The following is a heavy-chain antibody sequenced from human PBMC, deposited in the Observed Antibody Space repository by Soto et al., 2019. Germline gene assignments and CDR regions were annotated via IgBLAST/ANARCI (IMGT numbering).Heavy chain of an antibody. V-gene: IGHV4-30-2*01. CDR1: GGSISSGGYS. D-gene: IGHD5-18*01. J-gene: IGHJ4*02. Sequence: TLSLTCADSGGSISSGGYSWSWIRQPPGKGLEWIGYIYHSGSTYYNPSLKSRVTISVDRSKNQFSLKLSSVTAADTAVYYCARVYVDTAMAYFDYWGQGTLVTVSS. CDR3: ARVYVDTAMAYFDY. CDR2: IYHSGST.